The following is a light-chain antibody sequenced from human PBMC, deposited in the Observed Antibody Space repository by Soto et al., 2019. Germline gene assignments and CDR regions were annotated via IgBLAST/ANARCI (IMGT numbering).Light chain of an antibody. CDR2: GAG. CDR1: QSVSSGY. Sequence: EIVLTQSPGSLSLSPGERATLSCRASQSVSSGYVAWYQQKPGQSPRLLMYGAGNRASGIPDRFRGSGSGTDFTLTISRLEPEDFAVYYCQHYNSYSEAFGQGTKVELK. V-gene: IGKV3-20*01. CDR3: QHYNSYSEA. J-gene: IGKJ1*01.